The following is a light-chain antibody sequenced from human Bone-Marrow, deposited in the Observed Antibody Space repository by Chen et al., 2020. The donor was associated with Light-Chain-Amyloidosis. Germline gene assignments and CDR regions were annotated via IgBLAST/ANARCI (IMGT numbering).Light chain of an antibody. CDR1: NIGSTC. V-gene: IGLV3-21*02. Sequence: SYVLTQPSSVSVAPGQTATIACGGNNIGSTCVHWYQQTPGQAPLLVVYDDSDRPSGIPVRLSGSNSGNTATLTISRVEAGDEADYYCQVWDRSSDRPVFGGGTKLTVL. CDR3: QVWDRSSDRPV. J-gene: IGLJ3*02. CDR2: DDS.